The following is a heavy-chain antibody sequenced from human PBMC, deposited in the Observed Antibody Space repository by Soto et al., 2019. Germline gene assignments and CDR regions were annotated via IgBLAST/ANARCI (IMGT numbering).Heavy chain of an antibody. CDR3: ARDRGDILTGSLDY. CDR1: GGTFSSYA. V-gene: IGHV1-69*13. J-gene: IGHJ4*02. D-gene: IGHD3-9*01. CDR2: IIPIFGTA. Sequence: SVKVSCKASGGTFSSYAISWVRQAPGQGLEWMGGIIPIFGTANYAQKFQGRVTITADESTSTAYMELSSLRSEDTAVYYCARDRGDILTGSLDYWGQGTLVTVSS.